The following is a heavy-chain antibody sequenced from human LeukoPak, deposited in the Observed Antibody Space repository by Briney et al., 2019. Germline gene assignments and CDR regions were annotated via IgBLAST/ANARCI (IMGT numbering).Heavy chain of an antibody. V-gene: IGHV3-30-3*01. Sequence: GGSLRLSCAASGFTFSSYAMHWVRQAPGKGLEWVAVISYDGSNKYYADSVKGRFTISRDNSKNTLYLQMNSLRAEDTAVYYCASPTYSSSFHYYYGMDVWGQGTTVTVSS. D-gene: IGHD6-13*01. CDR3: ASPTYSSSFHYYYGMDV. J-gene: IGHJ6*02. CDR1: GFTFSSYA. CDR2: ISYDGSNK.